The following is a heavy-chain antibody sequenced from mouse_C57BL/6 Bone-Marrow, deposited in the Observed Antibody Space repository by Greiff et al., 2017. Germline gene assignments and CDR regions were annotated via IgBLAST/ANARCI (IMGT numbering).Heavy chain of an antibody. CDR3: AMYDYGDFDV. CDR1: GFTFSSYT. D-gene: IGHD2-4*01. Sequence: DVKLVESGGGLVKPGGSLKLSCAASGFTFSSYTMSWVRQTPEKRLEWVATISGGGGNTYYPDRVKGRFTISRANATNTLYLQLSSLRSEDTALDVCAMYDYGDFDVWGTGTTVTVSA. J-gene: IGHJ1*03. V-gene: IGHV5-9*01. CDR2: ISGGGGNT.